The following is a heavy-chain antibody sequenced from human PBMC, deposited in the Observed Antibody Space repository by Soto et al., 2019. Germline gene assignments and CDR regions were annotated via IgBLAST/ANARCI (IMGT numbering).Heavy chain of an antibody. V-gene: IGHV3-7*05. CDR1: GFTFSSSW. Sequence: EVQLVESGGALVQPGGSLRLSCAASGFTFSSSWMSWVRQAPGKGLEWVANIKEDGSERYYADSVKGRFSITRDNAKNSLHLEMNSLRAEDTAVYYCEHYGLALWDGYWGQGTLVTVSP. CDR2: IKEDGSER. D-gene: IGHD3-16*01. J-gene: IGHJ4*02. CDR3: EHYGLALWDGY.